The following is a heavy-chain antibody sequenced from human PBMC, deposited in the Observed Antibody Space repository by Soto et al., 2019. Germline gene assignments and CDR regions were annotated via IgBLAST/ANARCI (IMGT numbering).Heavy chain of an antibody. CDR2: ISAHNGNT. J-gene: IGHJ4*02. CDR1: GYAFTTYG. V-gene: IGHV1-18*01. D-gene: IGHD1-1*01. CDR3: ARGRYGDY. Sequence: QVHLVQSGAEVKKPGASVKVSCKGSGYAFTTYGITWVRQAPGQGREWTGWISAHNGNTHYAQKLQGRVTVTRDTSTSTAYMELRSLRSDDTAVYYCARGRYGDYWGQGALVTVSS.